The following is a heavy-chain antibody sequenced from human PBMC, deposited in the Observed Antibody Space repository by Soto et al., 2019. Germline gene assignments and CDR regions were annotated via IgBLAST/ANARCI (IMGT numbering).Heavy chain of an antibody. V-gene: IGHV3-74*01. Sequence: EVQLVESGGGLVQPGGSLRLSCAASGFTFSNYWMHWVRQAPGEGLVWVSRINRDGSSTYYADSVKGRFTTSRDNAKNTVYLQVNSLRGEDTAVYYCARGAYGRYYIDVWGKGTTVTVSS. CDR3: ARGAYGRYYIDV. CDR2: INRDGSST. J-gene: IGHJ6*03. D-gene: IGHD3-16*01. CDR1: GFTFSNYW.